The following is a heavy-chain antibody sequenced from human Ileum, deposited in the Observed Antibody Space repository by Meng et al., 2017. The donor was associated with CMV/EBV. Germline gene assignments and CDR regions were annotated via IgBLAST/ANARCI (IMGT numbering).Heavy chain of an antibody. D-gene: IGHD2-15*01. J-gene: IGHJ4*02. Sequence: GESLKISCAASGFTFSSYWMHWVRQAPGKGLMLVSRINGDGTSSGYADSVKGRFTISRDNANNMLYLQLDSLRAEDTAVYYCVTNVYCSGGGCRNYWGQGTLVTGSS. V-gene: IGHV3-74*01. CDR3: VTNVYCSGGGCRNY. CDR2: INGDGTSS. CDR1: GFTFSSYW.